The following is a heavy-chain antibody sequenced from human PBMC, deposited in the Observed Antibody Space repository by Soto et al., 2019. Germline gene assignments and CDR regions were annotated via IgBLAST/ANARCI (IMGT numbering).Heavy chain of an antibody. Sequence: SVKVSCKASRGTFSSYAISWVRQAPGQGLEWMGGIIPIFGTANYAQKFQGRVTITADESTSTAYMELSSLRSEDTVVYYCARDLSRFDFWSGYPQDVCGQGTTVTVSS. CDR3: ARDLSRFDFWSGYPQDV. V-gene: IGHV1-69*13. CDR1: RGTFSSYA. D-gene: IGHD3-3*01. J-gene: IGHJ6*02. CDR2: IIPIFGTA.